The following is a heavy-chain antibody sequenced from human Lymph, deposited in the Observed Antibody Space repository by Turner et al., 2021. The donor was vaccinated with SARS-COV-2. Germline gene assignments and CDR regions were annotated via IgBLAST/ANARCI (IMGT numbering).Heavy chain of an antibody. CDR2: FYKIGSI. CDR3: ARHQGSTSGYDHGMNV. CDR1: GVSISSQS. V-gene: IGHV4-59*08. J-gene: IGHJ6*02. Sequence: QVQLQESGPGLVRPSETLSLTFPVSGVSISSQSWSWIRQSPGRGLEWIGYFYKIGSIDYNPTLRSRVTISVDTSKNQLSLNLISMTAADTAVYYCARHQGSTSGYDHGMNVWGQGTAVIVSS. D-gene: IGHD1-1*01.